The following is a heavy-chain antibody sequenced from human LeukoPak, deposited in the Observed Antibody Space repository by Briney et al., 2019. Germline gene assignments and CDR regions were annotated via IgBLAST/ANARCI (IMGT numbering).Heavy chain of an antibody. CDR3: AGARVYYGSGDPFDY. CDR1: GASINSDGYY. Sequence: SQTLSLTCTVSGASINSDGYYWTWLRQHPGTGLEWIGYIYYTGSTYYNPSLKSRLSILIDTSKNQFSLRLSSVTAADTALYYCAGARVYYGSGDPFDYWGQGTLVTVSS. CDR2: IYYTGST. J-gene: IGHJ4*02. D-gene: IGHD3-10*01. V-gene: IGHV4-31*03.